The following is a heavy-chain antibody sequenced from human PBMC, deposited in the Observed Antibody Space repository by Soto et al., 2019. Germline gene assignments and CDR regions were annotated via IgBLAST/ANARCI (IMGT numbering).Heavy chain of an antibody. V-gene: IGHV3-21*01. J-gene: IGHJ6*02. D-gene: IGHD4-17*01. Sequence: GGSLRLSCAASGFTFSSYSMNWVRQAPGKGLEWVSSISSSSSYIYYADSVKGRFTISRDNAKNSLYLQMNSLRAEDTAVYYCARDCPPSGDYAGYYYYYGMDVWGQGTTVTVSS. CDR1: GFTFSSYS. CDR2: ISSSSSYI. CDR3: ARDCPPSGDYAGYYYYYGMDV.